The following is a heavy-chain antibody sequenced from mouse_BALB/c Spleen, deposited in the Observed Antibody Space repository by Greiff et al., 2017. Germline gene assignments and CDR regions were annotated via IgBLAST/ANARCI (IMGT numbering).Heavy chain of an antibody. CDR1: GYSITSDYA. CDR2: ISYSGST. D-gene: IGHD2-14*01. Sequence: EVKLQESGPGLVKPSQSLSLTCTVTGYSITSDYAWNWIRQFPGNKLEWMGYISYSGSTSYNPSLKSRISITRDTSKNQFFLQLNSVTTEDTATYYCARYRYDAYYFDYWGQGTTLTVSS. J-gene: IGHJ2*01. V-gene: IGHV3-2*02. CDR3: ARYRYDAYYFDY.